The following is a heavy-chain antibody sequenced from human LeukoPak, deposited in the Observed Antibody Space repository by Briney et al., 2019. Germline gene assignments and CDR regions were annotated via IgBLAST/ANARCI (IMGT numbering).Heavy chain of an antibody. J-gene: IGHJ6*04. Sequence: ASVKVSFKASGYIFTSYYMHWVRQAPGQELEGMGIINPSGGSTSYAQKFQGRVTMTRDTSTSTVYMELSSLRSEDTAVYYCARGRGYYGSGSSSRGMDVWGKGTTVTVSS. V-gene: IGHV1-46*01. CDR1: GYIFTSYY. D-gene: IGHD3-10*01. CDR2: INPSGGST. CDR3: ARGRGYYGSGSSSRGMDV.